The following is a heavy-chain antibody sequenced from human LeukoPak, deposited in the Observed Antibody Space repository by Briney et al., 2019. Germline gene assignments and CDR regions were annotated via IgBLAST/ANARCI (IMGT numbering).Heavy chain of an antibody. CDR3: AGAGLCSSTSCYGNWFDP. CDR1: GYTFTRYG. V-gene: IGHV1-18*01. CDR2: ISAYNGNT. Sequence: ASVKVSCKASGYTFTRYGISWVRQAPGQGLEWMGWISAYNGNTNYAQKLQGRVTMTTDTSTSTAYMELRSLRSDDTAVYYCAGAGLCSSTSCYGNWFDPWGQGTLVTVSS. J-gene: IGHJ5*02. D-gene: IGHD2-2*01.